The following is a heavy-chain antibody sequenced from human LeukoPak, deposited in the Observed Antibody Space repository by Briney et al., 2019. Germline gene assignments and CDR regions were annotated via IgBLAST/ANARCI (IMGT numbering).Heavy chain of an antibody. V-gene: IGHV1-69*04. J-gene: IGHJ4*02. CDR1: GYTFTSYD. CDR3: ARGSFDY. CDR2: IIPILGIA. Sequence: ASVKVSCKASGYTFTSYDINWVRQAPGQGLEWKGRIIPILGIANYAQKFQGRVTITADKSTSTAYMELSSLRSEDTAVYYCARGSFDYWGQGTLVTVSS.